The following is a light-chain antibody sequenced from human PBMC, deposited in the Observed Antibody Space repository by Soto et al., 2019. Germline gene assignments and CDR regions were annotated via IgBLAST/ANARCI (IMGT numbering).Light chain of an antibody. CDR2: TDN. Sequence: QSVLIQPPSASGTPGQTVTISCSGSTSNIGSDYVYWYQQLPGTAPKLLIYTDNQRPSGVPDRFSGSKSGTSGSLAISGLRSVDEAQYFCAAWDDSLQSVVFGGGTKVTVL. CDR3: AAWDDSLQSVV. CDR1: TSNIGSDY. V-gene: IGLV1-47*02. J-gene: IGLJ2*01.